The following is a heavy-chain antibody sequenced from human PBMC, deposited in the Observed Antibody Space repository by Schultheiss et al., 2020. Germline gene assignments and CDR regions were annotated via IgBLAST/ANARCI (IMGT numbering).Heavy chain of an antibody. Sequence: SQTLSLTCTVSGGSISSYYWSWIRQPPGKGLEWIGYIYYSGSTNYNPSLKSRVTISVDTSKNQFSLKLSSVTAADTAVYYCAREMVRGVIGLSWFDPWGQGTLVTVSS. V-gene: IGHV4-59*01. CDR1: GGSISSYY. J-gene: IGHJ5*02. CDR3: AREMVRGVIGLSWFDP. CDR2: IYYSGST. D-gene: IGHD3-10*01.